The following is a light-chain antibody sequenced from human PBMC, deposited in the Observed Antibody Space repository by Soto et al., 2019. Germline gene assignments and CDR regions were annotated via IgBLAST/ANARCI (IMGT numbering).Light chain of an antibody. CDR3: QQYGASPPYT. CDR2: AAS. CDR1: RGISSSY. J-gene: IGKJ2*01. V-gene: IGKV3-20*01. Sequence: EIVLTQSPGTLSLSPGESTTLSCRASRGISSSYLAWYQQKPGQAPRLLIYAASTRATGIPDRFRGSGSATDFTLTISRLEPEDSAVYYCQQYGASPPYTFGQGXXLEIK.